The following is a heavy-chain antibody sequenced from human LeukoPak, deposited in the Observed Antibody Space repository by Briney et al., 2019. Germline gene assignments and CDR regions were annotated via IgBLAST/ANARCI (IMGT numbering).Heavy chain of an antibody. J-gene: IGHJ5*02. CDR2: ISSSSSYI. CDR1: GFTFSSYS. V-gene: IGHV3-21*01. Sequence: GGSLRLSCAASGFTFSSYSMNWVRQAPGKGLEWVSSISSSSSYIYYADSVKGRFTISRDNAKNSLYLQMNSLRAEDTAVYYCARDARYFANNWFDPWGQGTLSPSPQ. CDR3: ARDARYFANNWFDP. D-gene: IGHD3-9*01.